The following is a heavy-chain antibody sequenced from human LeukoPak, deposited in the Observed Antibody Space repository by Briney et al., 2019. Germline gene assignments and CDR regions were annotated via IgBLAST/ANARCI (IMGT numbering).Heavy chain of an antibody. D-gene: IGHD6-19*01. Sequence: SETLSLTCTVSGGSISDYYWSWIRQPARKGLEWIGRISVTDSTNYNPSLTSRVTMSVDTSKNQFSLNLRSLSAADTAVYYCARLRRDSSGWYVDDSWGQGTLVTVSS. CDR3: ARLRRDSSGWYVDDS. J-gene: IGHJ4*02. CDR2: ISVTDST. CDR1: GGSISDYY. V-gene: IGHV4-4*07.